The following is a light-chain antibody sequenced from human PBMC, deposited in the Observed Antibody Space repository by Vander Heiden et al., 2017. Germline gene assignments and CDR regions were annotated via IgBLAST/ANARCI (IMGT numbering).Light chain of an antibody. CDR3: VLYIGSGSWV. J-gene: IGLJ3*02. CDR1: SGLVSTSSC. CDR2: STN. V-gene: IGLV8-61*01. Sequence: QTLVTLQPYYSESLGGTETHTRNVSSGLVSTSSCPNWNHQTHGQAPRTAFYSTNTRSSGVPDRFSGSILGNKAALTITGAQADDESDYYCVLYIGSGSWVFGGGTKLTVL.